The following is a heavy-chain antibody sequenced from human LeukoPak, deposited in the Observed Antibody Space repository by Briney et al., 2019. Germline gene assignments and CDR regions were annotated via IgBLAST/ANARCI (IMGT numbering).Heavy chain of an antibody. CDR3: AKDQTGAGYFDY. J-gene: IGHJ4*02. Sequence: GGSLRLSCAASGFTFSSYSMNWVRQAPGKGLEWVSSISSSSSYIYYADSVKGRFTISRDNSKNTLYLQMNSLRAEDTAVYYCAKDQTGAGYFDYWGQGTLVTVSS. V-gene: IGHV3-21*01. D-gene: IGHD1-14*01. CDR2: ISSSSSYI. CDR1: GFTFSSYS.